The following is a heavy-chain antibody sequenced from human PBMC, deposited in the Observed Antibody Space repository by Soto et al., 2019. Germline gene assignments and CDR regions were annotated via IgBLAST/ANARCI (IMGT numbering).Heavy chain of an antibody. J-gene: IGHJ5*02. CDR2: INLSGST. Sequence: HVQLQQWGAGLLKPSETLSLTCAVYGGCFSGYYWSWIRRPPGRGLEWLGEINLSGSTNYNPSHKSRVTISVDTTKNQFSLKLSWVTAADMAVYYCARGGTCSGASCYLGWFDPWGQGTLVTVSS. D-gene: IGHD2-15*01. CDR1: GGCFSGYY. CDR3: ARGGTCSGASCYLGWFDP. V-gene: IGHV4-34*01.